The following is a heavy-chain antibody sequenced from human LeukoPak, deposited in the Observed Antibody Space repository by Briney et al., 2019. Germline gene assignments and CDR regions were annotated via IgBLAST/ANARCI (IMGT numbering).Heavy chain of an antibody. V-gene: IGHV3-30*02. J-gene: IGHJ4*02. D-gene: IGHD5-12*01. Sequence: GGSLRLSCAASGFTFSSYGMHWVRQAPGKGLEWVAFIRYDGSNKYYADSVKGRFTISRDNSKNTLYLQVNSLRAEDTAVYYCARDWLNYFDYWGQGTLVTVSS. CDR2: IRYDGSNK. CDR1: GFTFSSYG. CDR3: ARDWLNYFDY.